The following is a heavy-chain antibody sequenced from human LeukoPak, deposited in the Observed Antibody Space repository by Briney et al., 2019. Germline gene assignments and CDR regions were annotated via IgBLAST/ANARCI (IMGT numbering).Heavy chain of an antibody. Sequence: ASVKVSCKASGYTFTGYYMHWVRQAPGQRLEWMGWINAGNGNTKYSQEFQGRVNITRDTSASTAYMELSSLRSEDMAVYYCAREVVTAILGYWGQGTLVTVSS. CDR2: INAGNGNT. J-gene: IGHJ4*02. CDR1: GYTFTGYY. D-gene: IGHD2-21*02. V-gene: IGHV1-3*03. CDR3: AREVVTAILGY.